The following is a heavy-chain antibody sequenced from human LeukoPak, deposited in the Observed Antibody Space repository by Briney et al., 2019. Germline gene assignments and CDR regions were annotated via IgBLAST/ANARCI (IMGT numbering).Heavy chain of an antibody. CDR3: ARPKSGYDQAFDY. CDR2: IYYSGST. CDR1: GGSISSTGYY. V-gene: IGHV4-39*01. J-gene: IGHJ4*02. D-gene: IGHD5-12*01. Sequence: PSETLSLICTVSGGSISSTGYYWGWVRQTPGKGLEWIASIYYSGSTYYNPSLKSRVTISVDTSKNQFSLKLTSVTAADTAVYYCARPKSGYDQAFDYWGQGTLVTVSS.